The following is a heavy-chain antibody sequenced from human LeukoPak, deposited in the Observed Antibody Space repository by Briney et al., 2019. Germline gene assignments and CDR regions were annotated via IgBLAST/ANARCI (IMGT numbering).Heavy chain of an antibody. D-gene: IGHD5-24*01. Sequence: PGRSLRLSCAASGFTFDDYAMHWVRQAPGKGLEWVSGISWNSGSIGYADSVKGRFTISRDNAKNSLYLQMSSLRAEDTALYYCAKDNRRWLGNFDYWGQGTLVTVSS. J-gene: IGHJ4*02. CDR2: ISWNSGSI. CDR1: GFTFDDYA. CDR3: AKDNRRWLGNFDY. V-gene: IGHV3-9*01.